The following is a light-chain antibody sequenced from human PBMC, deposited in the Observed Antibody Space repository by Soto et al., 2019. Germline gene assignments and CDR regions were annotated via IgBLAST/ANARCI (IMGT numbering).Light chain of an antibody. CDR2: DAS. Sequence: EIVLTQSPATLSLSPGERATLYCRSSQSVSSYLAWYQQKPGQAPRLLIYDASNTAAGIPARFSGSGSGTDFTLTISSLEPEDFVVYYGQQRRNWSPITFGQGTRLEI. J-gene: IGKJ5*01. CDR1: QSVSSY. V-gene: IGKV3-11*01. CDR3: QQRRNWSPIT.